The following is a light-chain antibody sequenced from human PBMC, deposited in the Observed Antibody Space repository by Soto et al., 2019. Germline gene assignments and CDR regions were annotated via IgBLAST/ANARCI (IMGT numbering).Light chain of an antibody. J-gene: IGKJ5*01. CDR2: DVS. V-gene: IGKV3-11*01. Sequence: TQPAVTLSLSPGERATLSCRASQSVDSYLAWYQQKPGQAPRLLIYDVSNRATGIPARFSGSGSGTDFTLTISSLETEDCAVYYCQQRNYWQVTFGHGTRLEIK. CDR3: QQRNYWQVT. CDR1: QSVDSY.